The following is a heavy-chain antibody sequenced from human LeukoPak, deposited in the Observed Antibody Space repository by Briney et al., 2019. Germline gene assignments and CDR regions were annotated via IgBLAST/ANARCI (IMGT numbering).Heavy chain of an antibody. Sequence: SSETLSLTCTVSGYSISSGYYWGWIRQPPGKGLEWIGSIYHSGSTYYNPSLKSRVTISVDTSKNQFSLKLSSVTAAGTAVYYCARAGGRYCSSTSCYPYNWFDPWGQGALVTVSS. CDR3: ARAGGRYCSSTSCYPYNWFDP. CDR2: IYHSGST. D-gene: IGHD2-2*01. V-gene: IGHV4-38-2*02. CDR1: GYSISSGYY. J-gene: IGHJ5*02.